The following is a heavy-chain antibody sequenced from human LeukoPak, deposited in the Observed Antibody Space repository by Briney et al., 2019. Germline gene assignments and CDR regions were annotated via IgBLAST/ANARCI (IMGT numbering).Heavy chain of an antibody. CDR2: ISGSGGST. CDR1: GFTFSSYA. Sequence: GGSLRLSCAASGFTFSSYAMRWVRQAPGEGLEWVSAISGSGGSTDYADSGKGRVTIYRDNPKNTLYLQLNSLRAEDTAVYYCAKEEGIVVRMASAFDIWGQGKMVTVSS. J-gene: IGHJ3*02. D-gene: IGHD3-22*01. V-gene: IGHV3-23*01. CDR3: AKEEGIVVRMASAFDI.